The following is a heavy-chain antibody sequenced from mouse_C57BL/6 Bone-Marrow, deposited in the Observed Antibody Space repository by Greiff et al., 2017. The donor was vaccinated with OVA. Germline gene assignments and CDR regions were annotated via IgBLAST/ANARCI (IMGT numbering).Heavy chain of an antibody. CDR3: AGRLLLRYFDV. CDR1: GFTFSDYY. J-gene: IGHJ1*03. Sequence: VTVVESGGGLVQPGGSLKLSCAASGFTFSDYYMYWVRATPEKRLEWVAYISTGGGSTYFPDTVKGRCTISRDNAKNTLYLQMIRLKSEDTAVYYFAGRLLLRYFDVWGTGTTVTVSS. CDR2: ISTGGGST. V-gene: IGHV5-12*01. D-gene: IGHD1-1*01.